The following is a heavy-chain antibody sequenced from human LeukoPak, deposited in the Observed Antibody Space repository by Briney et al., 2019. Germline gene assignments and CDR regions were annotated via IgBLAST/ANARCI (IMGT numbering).Heavy chain of an antibody. V-gene: IGHV4-59*01. J-gene: IGHJ4*02. Sequence: SETLSLTCTVSGGSISSYYWSWIRQPPGKGLEWIGYIYYSGSTNYNPSLKSRVTISVDTSENQFSLKLSSVTAADTAVYYCARVGDIAAAGWGYYFDYWGQGTLVTVSS. CDR2: IYYSGST. CDR1: GGSISSYY. CDR3: ARVGDIAAAGWGYYFDY. D-gene: IGHD6-13*01.